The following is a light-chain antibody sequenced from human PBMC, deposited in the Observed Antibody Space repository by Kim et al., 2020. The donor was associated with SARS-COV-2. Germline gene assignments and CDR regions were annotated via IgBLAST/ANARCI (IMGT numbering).Light chain of an antibody. V-gene: IGLV10-54*01. CDR1: SNNVGNQG. CDR2: RNN. CDR3: SAWDSSLSAWV. Sequence: QPATLTCTWNSNNVGNQGAAWLQQHQGHPPKLLSYRNNNRPSGISERLSASRSGNTASLTITGLQPEDEADYYCSAWDSSLSAWVFGGGTKLTVL. J-gene: IGLJ3*02.